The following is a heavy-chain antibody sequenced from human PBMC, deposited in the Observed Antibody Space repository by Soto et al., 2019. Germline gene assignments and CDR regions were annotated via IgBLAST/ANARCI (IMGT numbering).Heavy chain of an antibody. J-gene: IGHJ4*02. CDR1: GYTFTSYG. CDR3: AGDKRITIYGVVIGPPDY. V-gene: IGHV1-18*01. Sequence: ASVKVSCKASGYTFTSYGISWVRQAPGQGLEWMGWISAYNGNTNYAQKLQGRVTMTTDTSTSTAYMELRSLRSDDTAVYYCAGDKRITIYGVVIGPPDYCGQRSLVTVSS. D-gene: IGHD3-3*01. CDR2: ISAYNGNT.